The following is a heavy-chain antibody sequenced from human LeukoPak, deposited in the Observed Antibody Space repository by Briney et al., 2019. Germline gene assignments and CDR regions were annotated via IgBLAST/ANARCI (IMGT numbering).Heavy chain of an antibody. CDR2: ISTSSIYI. Sequence: GGSLRLSCAASGFTFSTYSMNWVRQAPGKGLEWISFISTSSIYIYYADSVKGRFTISRDNARNSLYLQMNSLRAEDTAVYYCAREWSGYYDSSGYYLDYWGQGTLVTVSS. V-gene: IGHV3-21*01. J-gene: IGHJ4*02. CDR1: GFTFSTYS. CDR3: AREWSGYYDSSGYYLDY. D-gene: IGHD3-22*01.